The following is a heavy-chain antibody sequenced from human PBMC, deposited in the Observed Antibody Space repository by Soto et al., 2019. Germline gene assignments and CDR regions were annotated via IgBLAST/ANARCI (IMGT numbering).Heavy chain of an antibody. J-gene: IGHJ4*02. D-gene: IGHD2-15*01. V-gene: IGHV3-23*01. CDR1: GFTFSSYA. CDR3: AKAVGLLGDSY. Sequence: GGSLRLSXAASGFTFSSYAMSWVRQAPGKGLEWVSAISGSGGSTYYADSVKGRFTISRDNSKNTLYLQMNSLRAEDTAVYYCAKAVGLLGDSYWGQGTLVTVSS. CDR2: ISGSGGST.